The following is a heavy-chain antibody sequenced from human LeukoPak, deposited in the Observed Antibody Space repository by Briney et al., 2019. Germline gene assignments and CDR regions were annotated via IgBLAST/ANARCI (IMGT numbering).Heavy chain of an antibody. V-gene: IGHV3-74*01. D-gene: IGHD3-22*01. CDR1: GFTFSTYW. Sequence: PGGSLRLSCTASGFTFSTYWMHWVRQAPGKGLVWVSRIDNTGSDTNYADSVKGRFTISRDNAKNTLYLQMNSLRPEDTPVYYCARDANSGSVDDYWGQGTLVTVSS. J-gene: IGHJ4*02. CDR2: IDNTGSDT. CDR3: ARDANSGSVDDY.